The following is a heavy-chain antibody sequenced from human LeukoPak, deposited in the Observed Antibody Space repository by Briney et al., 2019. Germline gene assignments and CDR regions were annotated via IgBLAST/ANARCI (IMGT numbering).Heavy chain of an antibody. D-gene: IGHD3-16*01. CDR2: INPSGGST. Sequence: GASVKVSCKASGYTFTSYYMHWVRQAPGQGLEWMGIINPSGGSTSYAQKFQGRVTMTEDTSTDTAYMELSSLRSEDTAVYYCATETPSFMIMKAGPLDYWGQGTLVTVSS. V-gene: IGHV1-46*01. J-gene: IGHJ4*02. CDR1: GYTFTSYY. CDR3: ATETPSFMIMKAGPLDY.